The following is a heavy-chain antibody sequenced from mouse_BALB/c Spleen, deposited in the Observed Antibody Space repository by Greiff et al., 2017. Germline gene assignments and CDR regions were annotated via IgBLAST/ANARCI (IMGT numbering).Heavy chain of an antibody. Sequence: ESGPGLVKPSQSLSLTCSVTGYSITSGYYWNWIRQFPGNKLEWMGYISYDGSNNYNPSLKNRISITRDTSKNQFFLKLNSVTTEDTATYYCARKLSYYFDYWGQGTTLTVSS. CDR3: ARKLSYYFDY. CDR2: ISYDGSN. J-gene: IGHJ2*01. CDR1: GYSITSGYY. V-gene: IGHV3-6*02.